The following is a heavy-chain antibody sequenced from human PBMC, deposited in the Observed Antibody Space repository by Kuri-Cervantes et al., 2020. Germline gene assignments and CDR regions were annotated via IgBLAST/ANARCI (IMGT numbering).Heavy chain of an antibody. CDR3: ARSEAIPAGVGDWFDP. Sequence: SETLSLTCTVSGGSISSSSYYWGWIRQPPGKGLEWIGYIYYSGSTNYNPSLKSRVTILVSTSKNQLSLKLSSVTAVDTAVYYCARSEAIPAGVGDWFDPWGQGILVTVSS. V-gene: IGHV4-61*05. CDR1: GGSISSSSYY. CDR2: IYYSGST. D-gene: IGHD2-2*02. J-gene: IGHJ5*02.